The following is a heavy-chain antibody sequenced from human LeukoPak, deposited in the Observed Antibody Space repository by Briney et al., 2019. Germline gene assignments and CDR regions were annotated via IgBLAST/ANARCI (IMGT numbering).Heavy chain of an antibody. D-gene: IGHD5-18*01. CDR3: ASGYSYGYPDY. V-gene: IGHV3-33*01. Sequence: GGSLRLSRAASGFTFSSYGMHWVRQAPGKGLEWVAVIWYDGSNKYYADSVKGRFTISRDNSKNTLYLQMNSLRAEDTAVYYCASGYSYGYPDYWGQGTLVTVSS. CDR2: IWYDGSNK. CDR1: GFTFSSYG. J-gene: IGHJ4*02.